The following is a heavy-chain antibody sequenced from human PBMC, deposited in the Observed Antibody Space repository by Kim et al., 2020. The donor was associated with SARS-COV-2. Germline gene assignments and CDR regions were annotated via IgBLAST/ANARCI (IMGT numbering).Heavy chain of an antibody. CDR2: IIPIFGTA. V-gene: IGHV1-69*13. CDR1: GGTFSSYA. J-gene: IGHJ4*02. Sequence: SVKVSCKASGGTFSSYAISWVRQAPGQGLEWMGGIIPIFGTANYAQKFQGRVTITADESTSTAYMELSSLRSEDTAVYYCARGTYYGSGSYFPNDYWGQGTLVTVSS. CDR3: ARGTYYGSGSYFPNDY. D-gene: IGHD3-10*01.